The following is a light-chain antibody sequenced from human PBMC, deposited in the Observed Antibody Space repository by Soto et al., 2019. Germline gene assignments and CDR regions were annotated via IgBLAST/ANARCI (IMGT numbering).Light chain of an antibody. CDR3: QQHGTSPI. CDR2: GAS. J-gene: IGKJ4*01. CDR1: QAVSSIL. V-gene: IGKV3-20*01. Sequence: EVVLTQSPGTLSLSPGERATLSCRASQAVSSILLAWYQQKPGQAPRLLIYGASSRATGIPDRFSGSGSGTDYTLTVSRLEPEDCAVYYFQQHGTSPIFCGGTKVEIK.